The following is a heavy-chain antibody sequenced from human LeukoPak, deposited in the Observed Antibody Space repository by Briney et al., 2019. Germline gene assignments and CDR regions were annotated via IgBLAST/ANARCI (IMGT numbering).Heavy chain of an antibody. D-gene: IGHD3-22*01. J-gene: IGHJ3*02. CDR2: MYANSGNT. CDR1: GYTFTIYD. CDR3: ARFYDRAARDACDN. Sequence: ASLRVSCKASGYTFTIYDINWVRQATGQGLEWMGWMYANSGNTGYAQKFQGRVTMTRNTSISTVYMELSSLRSEDTAVYYCARFYDRAARDACDNWGQGTMVTVSS. V-gene: IGHV1-8*01.